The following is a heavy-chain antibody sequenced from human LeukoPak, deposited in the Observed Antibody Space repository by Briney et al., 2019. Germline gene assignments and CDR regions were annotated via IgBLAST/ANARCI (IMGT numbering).Heavy chain of an antibody. V-gene: IGHV3-53*01. CDR1: GFTVSSNY. J-gene: IGHJ2*01. CDR3: AREGRSGPQVEMATIRYFDL. CDR2: IYSGGST. Sequence: PGGSLRLSCAVSGFTVSSNYMSWVRQAPGKGLEWVSVIYSGGSTYYADSVKGRFTISRDNSKNTLYLQMNSLRAEDTAVYYCAREGRSGPQVEMATIRYFDLWGRGTLVTVSS. D-gene: IGHD5-24*01.